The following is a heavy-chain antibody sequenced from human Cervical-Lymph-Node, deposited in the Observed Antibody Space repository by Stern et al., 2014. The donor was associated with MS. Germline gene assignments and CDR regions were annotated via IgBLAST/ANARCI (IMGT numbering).Heavy chain of an antibody. CDR3: ATDRDDFRSGYSAPTKGYGLDV. CDR2: FDPEDGGT. V-gene: IGHV1-24*01. CDR1: GYTLTELS. Sequence: DQLVESGAEVKKPGASVKVSCKVSGYTLTELSMHWVRQAPGKGLEWMGGFDPEDGGTIYAQKFQGRVTMTEDTSTDTAYMELSSLRSEDTAVYYCATDRDDFRSGYSAPTKGYGLDVWGQGTTVTVTS. J-gene: IGHJ6*02. D-gene: IGHD3-3*01.